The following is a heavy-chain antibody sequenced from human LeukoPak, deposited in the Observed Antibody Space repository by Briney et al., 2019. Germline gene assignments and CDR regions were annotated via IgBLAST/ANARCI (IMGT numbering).Heavy chain of an antibody. D-gene: IGHD6-13*01. CDR1: GFTFSGSW. CDR2: IKEDGSEE. CDR3: AKNSGWFRFDH. V-gene: IGHV3-7*03. Sequence: GGSLRLSCAASGFTFSGSWMDWVRQAPGKGLEWVANIKEDGSEEYYVDSVKGRFTISRDNAKNSLYLQMNSLRAEDTAVYYCAKNSGWFRFDHWGQGTLVTVSS. J-gene: IGHJ4*02.